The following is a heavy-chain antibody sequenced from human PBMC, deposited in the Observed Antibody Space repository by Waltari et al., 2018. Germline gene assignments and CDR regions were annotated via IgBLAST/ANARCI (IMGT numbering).Heavy chain of an antibody. V-gene: IGHV4-34*02. D-gene: IGHD6-13*01. CDR1: GGSFSGYP. Sequence: QVQLQQWGAGLFRPSETLSLTCGVNGGSFSGYPWSWFRQSPGRGLEWIGEVNHDGNTNYNPSLKSRVTILVDMSKNQFFLKLTSVTAAETAVYYCARRTAASGHWYFDLWGRGTLVTVSS. CDR3: ARRTAASGHWYFDL. CDR2: VNHDGNT. J-gene: IGHJ2*01.